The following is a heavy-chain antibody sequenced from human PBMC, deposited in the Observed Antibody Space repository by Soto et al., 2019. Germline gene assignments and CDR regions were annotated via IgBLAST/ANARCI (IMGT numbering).Heavy chain of an antibody. V-gene: IGHV3-30*18. CDR3: AKGPGVVPALLYYFDY. J-gene: IGHJ4*02. CDR2: ISYDGSNK. Sequence: GGSLRLSCAASGFTFSSYGMHWVRQAPGKGLEWVAVISYDGSNKYYADSVKGRFTISRDNSKNTLYLQMNSLRAEDTAVYYCAKGPGVVPALLYYFDYWGQGTLVTVSS. CDR1: GFTFSSYG. D-gene: IGHD2-2*01.